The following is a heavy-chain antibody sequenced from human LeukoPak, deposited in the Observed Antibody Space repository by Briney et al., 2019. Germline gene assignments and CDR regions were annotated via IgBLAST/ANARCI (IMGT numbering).Heavy chain of an antibody. V-gene: IGHV4-59*01. CDR3: ARALLGRTFDY. D-gene: IGHD3-10*01. Sequence: PSETLSLICTVSGGSISSDYWSWIRQPPGKGLEWIGNIYYSGSTNYNPSLRSRVTISVDTSKNQFSLKLSSVTAADMAMYYCARALLGRTFDYWGQGTLVTVSS. J-gene: IGHJ4*02. CDR2: IYYSGST. CDR1: GGSISSDY.